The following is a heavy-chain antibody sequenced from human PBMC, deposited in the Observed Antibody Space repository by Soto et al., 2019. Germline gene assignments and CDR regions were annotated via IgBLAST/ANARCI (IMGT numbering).Heavy chain of an antibody. CDR3: AKDLGPLGYGELSAAFDI. CDR2: ISGSGGST. V-gene: IGHV3-23*01. J-gene: IGHJ3*02. Sequence: PGGSLRLSCAASGFTFSSYAMSWVRQAPGKGLEWVSAISGSGGSTYYADSVKGRFTISRDNSKNTLYLQMNSLRAEDTAVYYCAKDLGPLGYGELSAAFDIWCQGTMVPVSS. CDR1: GFTFSSYA. D-gene: IGHD3-10*01.